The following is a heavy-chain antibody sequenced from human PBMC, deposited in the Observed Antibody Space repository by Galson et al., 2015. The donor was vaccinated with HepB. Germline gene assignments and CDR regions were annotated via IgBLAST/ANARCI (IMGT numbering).Heavy chain of an antibody. CDR2: ISGSGGST. V-gene: IGHV3-23*01. D-gene: IGHD3-10*01. CDR3: AKRWGDMVRGGIMVGFDY. J-gene: IGHJ4*02. Sequence: SLRLSCAASGFTFSSYAMSWVRQAPGKGLEWVSAISGSGGSTYYADSVKGRFTISRDNTKNTLYLQMNSLRAEDTAVYYCAKRWGDMVRGGIMVGFDYWGQGTLVTVSS. CDR1: GFTFSSYA.